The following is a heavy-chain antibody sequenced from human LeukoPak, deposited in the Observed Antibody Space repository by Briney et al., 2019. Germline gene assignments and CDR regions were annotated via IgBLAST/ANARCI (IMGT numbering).Heavy chain of an antibody. V-gene: IGHV4-4*07. CDR1: GGSISSYY. CDR2: IYTSGST. CDR3: ARTGRYGDMAAD. J-gene: IGHJ4*02. D-gene: IGHD4-17*01. Sequence: SETLSLTCTVSGGSISSYYWSWIRQPAGKGLEWIGRIYTSGSTHYNPALKSRVTMSMDTSKNQFSLMVNSVTAADTAVYYCARTGRYGDMAADWGQGTLVTVSS.